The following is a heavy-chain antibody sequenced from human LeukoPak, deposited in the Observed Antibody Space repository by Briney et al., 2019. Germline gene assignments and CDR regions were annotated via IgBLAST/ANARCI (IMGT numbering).Heavy chain of an antibody. D-gene: IGHD3-3*01. CDR2: IYYSGST. J-gene: IGHJ4*02. Sequence: PSETLSLTCTVSGGSISSYHWSWIRQPPGKGLEWIGYIYYSGSTYYNPSLKSRVTISVDTSKNQFSLKLSSVTAADTAVYYCARTRFYYDFWSGYPYYFDYWGQGTLVTVSS. CDR3: ARTRFYYDFWSGYPYYFDY. CDR1: GGSISSYH. V-gene: IGHV4-59*08.